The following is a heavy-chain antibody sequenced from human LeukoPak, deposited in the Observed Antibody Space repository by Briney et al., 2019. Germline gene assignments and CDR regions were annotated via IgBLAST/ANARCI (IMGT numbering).Heavy chain of an antibody. CDR2: ISSSGSTI. J-gene: IGHJ6*02. Sequence: PGGSLRLSCAASGFTFSSYEMNWVRQAPGKGLEWVSYISSSGSTIYYADSEKGGFTISRDNAKNSLYLQMNSLRAEDTAVYYCARSLPPDYGGNSAFFNYYYYYGMDVWGQGTTVTVSS. CDR3: ARSLPPDYGGNSAFFNYYYYYGMDV. CDR1: GFTFSSYE. V-gene: IGHV3-48*03. D-gene: IGHD4-23*01.